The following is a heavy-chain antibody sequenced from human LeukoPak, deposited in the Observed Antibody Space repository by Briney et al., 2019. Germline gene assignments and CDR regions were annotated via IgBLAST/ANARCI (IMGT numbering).Heavy chain of an antibody. CDR2: IKSKTDGGTT. V-gene: IGHV3-15*01. CDR1: GFTFSNAW. CDR3: TTVRYSSSSYTNYYYMDV. J-gene: IGHJ6*03. D-gene: IGHD6-6*01. Sequence: GGSLRLSCAASGFTFSNAWMSWVRQAPGKGLEWVGRIKSKTDGGTTDYAAPVKGRFTISRDDSKNTLYPQMNSLKTEDTAVYYCTTVRYSSSSYTNYYYMDVWGKGTTVTVSS.